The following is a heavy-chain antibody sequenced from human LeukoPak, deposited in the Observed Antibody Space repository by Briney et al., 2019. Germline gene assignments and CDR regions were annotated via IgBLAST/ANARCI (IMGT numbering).Heavy chain of an antibody. Sequence: GGSLRLSCAASGFTFTSYSMNWVRQAPGKGLEWVPTISGGGGSTYYADSVKGRFTISRDNSKNTLYLQVNSLRAEDTAVYYCAKGGKWDVTPFDYWGQGTLVTVSS. D-gene: IGHD1-26*01. J-gene: IGHJ4*02. V-gene: IGHV3-23*01. CDR1: GFTFTSYS. CDR3: AKGGKWDVTPFDY. CDR2: ISGGGGST.